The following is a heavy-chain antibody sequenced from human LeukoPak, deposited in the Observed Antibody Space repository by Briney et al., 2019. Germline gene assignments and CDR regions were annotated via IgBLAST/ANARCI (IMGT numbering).Heavy chain of an antibody. CDR3: AKEIAVAGTRWFDP. CDR1: GFTFSSYG. J-gene: IGHJ5*02. V-gene: IGHV3-30*18. Sequence: GGSLRRSCAASGFTFSSYGMHWVRQAPGKGLEWVAVISYDGSNKYYADSVKGRFTISRDNSKNTLYLQMNSLRAEDTAVYYCAKEIAVAGTRWFDPWGQGTLVTVSS. CDR2: ISYDGSNK. D-gene: IGHD6-19*01.